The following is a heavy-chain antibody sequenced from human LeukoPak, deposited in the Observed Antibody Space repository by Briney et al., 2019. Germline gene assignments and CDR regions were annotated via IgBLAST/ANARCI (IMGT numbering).Heavy chain of an antibody. CDR2: ISGSGGST. CDR1: GFTFSSYA. J-gene: IGHJ4*02. Sequence: GGSLRLSCAASGFTFSSYAMSWVRQAPGKGLEWVSAISGSGGSTYYADSVKGRFTISRDNSKNTLYLQMNSLRAEDTAVYYCAKDRKLRFLEWLFDYWGQGILVTVSS. D-gene: IGHD3-3*01. V-gene: IGHV3-23*01. CDR3: AKDRKLRFLEWLFDY.